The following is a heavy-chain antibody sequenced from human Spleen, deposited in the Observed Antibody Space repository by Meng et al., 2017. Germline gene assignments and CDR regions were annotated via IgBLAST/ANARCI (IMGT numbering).Heavy chain of an antibody. CDR2: ICYGGTT. Sequence: GPGRVKPSRTLSLPCAVSRVSIITSNCLRWVRQSPGKGLDGIGEICYGGTTNYNPSLKSRFTISVDKSKNQFSLKLSSVTASDTAVYYCARVGSSSWFVADWGQGTLVTVSS. J-gene: IGHJ4*02. CDR3: ARVGSSSWFVAD. V-gene: IGHV4-4*02. D-gene: IGHD6-13*01. CDR1: RVSIITSNC.